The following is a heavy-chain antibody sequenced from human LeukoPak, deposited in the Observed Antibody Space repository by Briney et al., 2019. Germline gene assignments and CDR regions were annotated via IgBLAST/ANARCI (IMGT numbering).Heavy chain of an antibody. CDR3: ARALSHTFDY. J-gene: IGHJ4*02. V-gene: IGHV3-74*01. CDR2: INSDGTYT. Sequence: GGSLRLSCAASGFAFSSSWMLWVRQAPGKGLVWVSRINSDGTYTNYADSVKGRFTISRDNAKNTLYLQMNSLRAEDTAVYYCARALSHTFDYWGQGTLATVSS. CDR1: GFAFSSSW.